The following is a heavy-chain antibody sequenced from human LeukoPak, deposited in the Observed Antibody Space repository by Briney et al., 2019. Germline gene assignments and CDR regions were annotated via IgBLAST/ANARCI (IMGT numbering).Heavy chain of an antibody. CDR2: IIPIDGVE. CDR1: GGTSSSYT. Sequence: AASVTVSCKASGGTSSSYTISWVRQAPGQGLEWMGRIIPIDGVENYAQKFQGRVTITADKLTSTAYMELSSLRSEDTAVYYCARALDCTNGVCFGDDAFDIWGQGTMVTVSS. CDR3: ARALDCTNGVCFGDDAFDI. V-gene: IGHV1-69*02. J-gene: IGHJ3*02. D-gene: IGHD2-8*01.